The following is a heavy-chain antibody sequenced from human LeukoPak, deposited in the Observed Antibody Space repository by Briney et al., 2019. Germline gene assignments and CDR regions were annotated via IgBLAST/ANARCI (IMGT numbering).Heavy chain of an antibody. D-gene: IGHD6-19*01. Sequence: SETLSLTCIVSGGSISSSSYYWGWIRQPPGKGLEWIGCMYYSGSTYYNPSLKGRVTIAIDTPKNQFSLKVSSVTAADTAVYYCVTGIAVAGDIKYYAMDVWGQGTTVTVSS. J-gene: IGHJ6*02. CDR3: VTGIAVAGDIKYYAMDV. CDR2: MYYSGST. V-gene: IGHV4-39*01. CDR1: GGSISSSSYY.